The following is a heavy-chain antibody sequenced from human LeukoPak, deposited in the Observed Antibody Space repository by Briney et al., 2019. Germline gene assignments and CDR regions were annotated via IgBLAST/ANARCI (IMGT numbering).Heavy chain of an antibody. V-gene: IGHV4-59*01. Sequence: SETLSLTCTVSGVSISSYYWSWIRQPPGKGLEWIGYIYYSGSTNYNPSLKSRVTISVDTSKNQFSLKLSSVTAADTAVYYCAKLYSSSWFWFDPWGQGTLVTVSS. CDR2: IYYSGST. CDR3: AKLYSSSWFWFDP. J-gene: IGHJ5*02. CDR1: GVSISSYY. D-gene: IGHD6-13*01.